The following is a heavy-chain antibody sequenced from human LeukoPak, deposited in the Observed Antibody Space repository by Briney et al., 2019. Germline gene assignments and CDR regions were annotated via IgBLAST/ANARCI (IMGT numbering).Heavy chain of an antibody. CDR3: TRVGGVHGSGTPSAY. Sequence: ASVKVSCKASGYTFTSYGISWVRQAPGQGLEWMGRISAYNGNTNYAQKLQGRVTMTTDTSTSTAYMELRSLRSDDTAVYYCTRVGGVHGSGTPSAYWGQGTLVTVSS. D-gene: IGHD3-10*01. V-gene: IGHV1-18*01. J-gene: IGHJ4*02. CDR1: GYTFTSYG. CDR2: ISAYNGNT.